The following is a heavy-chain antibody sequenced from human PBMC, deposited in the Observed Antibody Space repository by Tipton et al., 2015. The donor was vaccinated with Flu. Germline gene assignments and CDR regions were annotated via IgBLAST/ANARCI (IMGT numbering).Heavy chain of an antibody. D-gene: IGHD4-17*01. CDR3: ARTSTTENPHGFVP. J-gene: IGHJ5*02. CDR2: IYPGDSDT. Sequence: QLVQSGAEVKKPGESLKISCKGSGYSFTSYWIGWVRQMPGKGLEWMGIIYPGDSDTIYSPYFQGQVTISADKSISTAYLQWSSLKASDPAFYFCARTSTTENPHGFVPWGQGTLVPVSS. CDR1: GYSFTSYW. V-gene: IGHV5-51*01.